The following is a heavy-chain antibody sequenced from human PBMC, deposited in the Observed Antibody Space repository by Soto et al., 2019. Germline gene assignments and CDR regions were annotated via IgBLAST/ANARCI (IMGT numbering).Heavy chain of an antibody. D-gene: IGHD3-3*01. CDR1: GDSVSSVGFH. V-gene: IGHV4-30-4*01. CDR2: IYNGGST. J-gene: IGHJ4*02. Sequence: SETLSLTCTVSGDSVSSVGFHWAWLRRPPGKGLEWIGYIYNGGSTYYRPSLESRMHTSLDATRNHYSLRLTSVTAADTAVYFCARAPVGLDTISYFDYWGQGKLVTAS. CDR3: ARAPVGLDTISYFDY.